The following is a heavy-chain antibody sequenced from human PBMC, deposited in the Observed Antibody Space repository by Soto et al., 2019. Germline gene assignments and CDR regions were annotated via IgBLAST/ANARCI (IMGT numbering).Heavy chain of an antibody. CDR2: IDSSGEK. D-gene: IGHD6-19*01. V-gene: IGHV2-26*01. CDR3: ARRHLAVAVSPWFDP. Sequence: QVTLTESGPVLVKPTETLTLRCTVSGLSITDSEMGVSWIRQPPGQPLEWLAHIDSSGEKSYRTFLKSRLALSKDTSKSQIVLTMTNMDPADTATYYCARRHLAVAVSPWFDPWGQGIPVTVSS. J-gene: IGHJ5*02. CDR1: GLSITDSEMG.